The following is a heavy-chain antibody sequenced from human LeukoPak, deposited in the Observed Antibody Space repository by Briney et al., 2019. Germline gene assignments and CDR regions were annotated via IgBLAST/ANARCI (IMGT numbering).Heavy chain of an antibody. CDR1: GFTFSNYN. Sequence: GSLRLSCAASGFTFSNYNMNWVRQAPGKGLEWVSYISSSSGIIYYADSVKGRFTISRDNAKNSLYLQMDSLRVEDTAVYYCATDFNKGFDPWGQGTLVTVSS. CDR3: ATDFNKGFDP. D-gene: IGHD1/OR15-1a*01. CDR2: ISSSSGII. J-gene: IGHJ5*02. V-gene: IGHV3-48*04.